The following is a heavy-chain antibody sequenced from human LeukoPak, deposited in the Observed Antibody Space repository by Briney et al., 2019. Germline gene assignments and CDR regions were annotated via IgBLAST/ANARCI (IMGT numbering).Heavy chain of an antibody. V-gene: IGHV4-59*11. D-gene: IGHD3-10*01. CDR2: IYYTGAT. J-gene: IGHJ4*02. Sequence: SETLSLTCTVSGGSMSVHYWSWIRQTPGKGLEWIGHIYYTGATTYNPSLKSPVSISVDTSKNQFSLRLTSVTAADTAVYFCARIYLVYYGWESYKYYFDYWGQGMLVTVSS. CDR1: GGSMSVHY. CDR3: ARIYLVYYGWESYKYYFDY.